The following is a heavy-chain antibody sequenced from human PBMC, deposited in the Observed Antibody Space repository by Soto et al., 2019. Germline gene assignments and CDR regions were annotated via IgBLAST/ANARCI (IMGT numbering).Heavy chain of an antibody. Sequence: GGSLRLSCEASGFTFSSYGMTWIRQAPGKGLEWVSAISGSGDTTYYADSVKGRFTISRDNSKNTLYLQMNSLRVEDTAVYYCAKDMKYNWNDDDYWGHGILVTVSS. V-gene: IGHV3-23*01. J-gene: IGHJ4*01. CDR2: ISGSGDTT. D-gene: IGHD1-20*01. CDR1: GFTFSSYG. CDR3: AKDMKYNWNDDDY.